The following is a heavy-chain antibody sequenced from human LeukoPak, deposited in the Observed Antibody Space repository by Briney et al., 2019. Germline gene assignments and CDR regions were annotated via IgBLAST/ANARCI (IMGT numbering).Heavy chain of an antibody. V-gene: IGHV3-11*01. J-gene: IGHJ5*02. CDR1: GFTFSDYY. D-gene: IGHD2-2*01. CDR2: ISSSGSTI. CDR3: ARDYGPRYCSSTSCSNWFDP. Sequence: GGSLRLSCAASGFTFSDYYMSWIRQAPGKGLEWVSYISSSGSTIYHADSVKGRFTISRDNAKNSLYLQMNSLRAEDTAVYYCARDYGPRYCSSTSCSNWFDPWGQGTLVTVSS.